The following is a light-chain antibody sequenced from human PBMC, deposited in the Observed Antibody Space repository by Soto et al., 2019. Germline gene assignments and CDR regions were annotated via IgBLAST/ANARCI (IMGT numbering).Light chain of an antibody. V-gene: IGKV3-11*01. Sequence: EIVLTQSPATLSLSAGDRATLSCRASQNVGTYLAWYQQRPGQAPRLLIYGASNRATGIPARFSGSGSRTDFTLPITSLEPEYFAVYFCQHRHTWPPHATFGPGTRLEIK. CDR2: GAS. CDR3: QHRHTWPPHAT. J-gene: IGKJ2*01. CDR1: QNVGTY.